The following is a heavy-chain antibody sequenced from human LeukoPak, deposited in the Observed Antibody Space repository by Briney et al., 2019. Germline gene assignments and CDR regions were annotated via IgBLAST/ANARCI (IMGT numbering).Heavy chain of an antibody. CDR2: ISYDGSNK. V-gene: IGHV3-30-3*01. Sequence: PGGSLRLSCAASGFTFSSYAMHWVRQAPGKGLEWVAVISYDGSNKYYADSVKGRFTISRDNSKNTLYLQMNSLRAEDTAVYYCAESWAYSSSWYYYGMDVWGQGTTVTVSS. J-gene: IGHJ6*02. CDR3: AESWAYSSSWYYYGMDV. CDR1: GFTFSSYA. D-gene: IGHD6-13*01.